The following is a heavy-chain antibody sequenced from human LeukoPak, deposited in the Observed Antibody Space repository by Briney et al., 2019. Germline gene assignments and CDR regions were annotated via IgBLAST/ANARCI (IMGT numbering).Heavy chain of an antibody. D-gene: IGHD1-26*01. Sequence: ASVKVSCKTSGYSFTSYYIHWVRQAPGQGLEWMGIINPSGGSTTYAQKFQDRLTMASDTSTSTVYMELSSLRSEDTAMYYCARSSAYYNEADIWGQGTMVTVSS. V-gene: IGHV1-46*01. J-gene: IGHJ3*02. CDR3: ARSSAYYNEADI. CDR2: INPSGGST. CDR1: GYSFTSYY.